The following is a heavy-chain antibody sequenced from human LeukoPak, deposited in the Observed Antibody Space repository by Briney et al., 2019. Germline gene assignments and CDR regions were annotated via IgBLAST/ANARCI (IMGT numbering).Heavy chain of an antibody. J-gene: IGHJ6*03. D-gene: IGHD3-10*01. V-gene: IGHV4-34*01. CDR2: INHSGST. CDR3: ARRVGRYFGERAYYYNYMDV. CDR1: GGSFSGYY. Sequence: TSETLSLTCAVYGGSFSGYYWSWIRQPPGKGLEWIGEINHSGSTKYNPSLKSRVTISVDTSKKQFSLKLSSVTAADTAVYYCARRVGRYFGERAYYYNYMDVWGKGTTVTISS.